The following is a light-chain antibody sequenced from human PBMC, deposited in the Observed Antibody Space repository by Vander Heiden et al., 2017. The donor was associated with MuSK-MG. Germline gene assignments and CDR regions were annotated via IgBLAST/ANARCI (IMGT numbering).Light chain of an antibody. CDR2: DAS. J-gene: IGKJ4*01. V-gene: IGKV1-33*01. Sequence: DIQITHSPSSLSASVGDRVTITCQASQDISNYLNWYQQKPGKAPKLLIYDASNLEIGVPSRFSGSGSGTDFTFTISSLQPEDIATYYCQQYDNRPLTFGGGTKVEIK. CDR1: QDISNY. CDR3: QQYDNRPLT.